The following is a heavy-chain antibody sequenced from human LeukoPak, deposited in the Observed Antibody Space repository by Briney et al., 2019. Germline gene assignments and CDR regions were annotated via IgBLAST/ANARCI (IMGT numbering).Heavy chain of an antibody. Sequence: GGSLRLSCAASGFTFNSYSMHWVRQAPGKGLEWVGRIKSKTDGGTTDYAAPVKGRFTISRDDSKNTLYLQMSSLKTEDTAVYYCTTDGLFDYYYMDVWGKGTTVTISS. CDR1: GFTFNSYS. CDR3: TTDGLFDYYYMDV. V-gene: IGHV3-15*01. D-gene: IGHD3-16*01. J-gene: IGHJ6*03. CDR2: IKSKTDGGTT.